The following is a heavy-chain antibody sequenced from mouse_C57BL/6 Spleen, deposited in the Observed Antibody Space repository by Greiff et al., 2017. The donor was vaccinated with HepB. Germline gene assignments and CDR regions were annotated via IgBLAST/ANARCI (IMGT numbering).Heavy chain of an antibody. CDR2: IDPSDSET. D-gene: IGHD2-5*01. V-gene: IGHV1-52*01. CDR1: GYTFTSYW. J-gene: IGHJ4*01. Sequence: VQLQQPGAELVRPGSSVKLSCKASGYTFTSYWMHWVKQRPIQGLEWIGNIDPSDSETHYNQKFKDKATLTVDKSSSTAYMQLSSLTSEDSAVYYCARQRAAYYSNYYAMDYWGQGTSVTVSS. CDR3: ARQRAAYYSNYYAMDY.